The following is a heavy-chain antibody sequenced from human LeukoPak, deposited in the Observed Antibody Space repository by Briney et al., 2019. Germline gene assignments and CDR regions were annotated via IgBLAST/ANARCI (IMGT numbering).Heavy chain of an antibody. D-gene: IGHD2-2*01. V-gene: IGHV1-8*03. CDR3: ARGGRIVVVPAAMQDYYYYYMDV. CDR1: GYTFTSYD. J-gene: IGHJ6*03. CDR2: MNPNSGNT. Sequence: GASVKVSCKASGYTFTSYDINWVRQATGQGLEWMGWMNPNSGNTGYAQKFQGRVTITWNTSISTAYMELSSLRSEDTAVYYCARGGRIVVVPAAMQDYYYYYMDVWGKGTTVTVSS.